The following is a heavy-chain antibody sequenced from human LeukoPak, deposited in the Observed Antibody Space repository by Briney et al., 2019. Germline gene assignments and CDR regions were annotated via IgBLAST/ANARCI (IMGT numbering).Heavy chain of an antibody. CDR3: ALFGESTDYYFDY. J-gene: IGHJ4*02. CDR1: GFTFDDYA. CDR2: ISGDGGNT. D-gene: IGHD3-10*02. Sequence: GGSLSLSCAASGFTFDDYAMHWVRQAPGKGLECVSLISGDGGNTHYADSVKGRFTISRDNSKNSLYLQMNSLRTEDTALYYCALFGESTDYYFDYWGQGTLITVSS. V-gene: IGHV3-43*02.